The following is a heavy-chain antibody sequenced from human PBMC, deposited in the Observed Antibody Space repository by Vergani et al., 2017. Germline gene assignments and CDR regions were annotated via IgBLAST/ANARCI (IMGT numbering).Heavy chain of an antibody. J-gene: IGHJ6*03. V-gene: IGHV3-11*01. Sequence: QVQLVESGGGLVKPGGSLRLSCAASGFTFSDYYMSWIRQAPGKGLDWVSYISSSGSTIYYADSVKGRFTISRDNAKNSLYLQMNSLRAEDPAVYYCARNRFLEWIYYYYYYMDVWGKGTTVTVSS. CDR1: GFTFSDYY. CDR3: ARNRFLEWIYYYYYYMDV. D-gene: IGHD3-3*01. CDR2: ISSSGSTI.